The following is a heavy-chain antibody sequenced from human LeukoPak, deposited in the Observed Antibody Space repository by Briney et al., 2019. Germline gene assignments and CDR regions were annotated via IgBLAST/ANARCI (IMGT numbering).Heavy chain of an antibody. Sequence: GSVKVSCKASGYTFINYGISWVRQAPGQGLEWMGWISPYNGGTDYAQKVQGRVTMTTDTSTSTAYMELRSLTSDDTAVYYCARGSGSYYYFDYWGQGSLVTVSS. D-gene: IGHD1-26*01. CDR3: ARGSGSYYYFDY. V-gene: IGHV1-18*04. CDR2: ISPYNGGT. CDR1: GYTFINYG. J-gene: IGHJ4*02.